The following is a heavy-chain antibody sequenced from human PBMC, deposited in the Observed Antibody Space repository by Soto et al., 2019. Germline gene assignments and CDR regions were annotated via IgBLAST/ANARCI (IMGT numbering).Heavy chain of an antibody. Sequence: QVQLVQSGAEVKKPGSSVKVSCKASGGTFSNYAFSWVRQAPGQGLEWLGGIMPIFGRADYAQKFRGRVTITADECTSTADTELSSLRSEDTAVYYCGSWLKEAGIGVNSYYGMDVWGQGTTVTVSS. V-gene: IGHV1-69*12. CDR2: IMPIFGRA. J-gene: IGHJ6*02. D-gene: IGHD6-19*01. CDR3: GSWLKEAGIGVNSYYGMDV. CDR1: GGTFSNYA.